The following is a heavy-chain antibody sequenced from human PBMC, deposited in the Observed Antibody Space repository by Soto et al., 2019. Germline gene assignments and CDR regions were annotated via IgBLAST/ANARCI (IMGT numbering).Heavy chain of an antibody. CDR2: ISYDGRNT. Sequence: QVQMVESGGGVVQPGSSLRLSCAASRLTLSNYVMHWVRQAPGKGLEWVAGISYDGRNTYYADSVTGLFRISRDNANNTLFLQMHSMRPEDTAVYYCAGGDYYYALDVWRQGTTVTVSS. CDR1: RLTLSNYV. CDR3: AGGDYYYALDV. J-gene: IGHJ6*02. V-gene: IGHV3-30*04.